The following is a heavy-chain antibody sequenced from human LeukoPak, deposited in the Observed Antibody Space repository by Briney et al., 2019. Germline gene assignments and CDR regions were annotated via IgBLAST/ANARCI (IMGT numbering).Heavy chain of an antibody. D-gene: IGHD4-17*01. J-gene: IGHJ4*02. V-gene: IGHV4-30-4*01. CDR1: GGSISSGDHY. Sequence: PSETLSLTCTVSGGSISSGDHYWTWIRQPPGKGLEWIGYIYYSGSTYYNPSLKSRVTISVDTSKNQFSPKLSSVTAADTAVYYCARVLDIYGDHGVDYWGQGTLVTVSS. CDR2: IYYSGST. CDR3: ARVLDIYGDHGVDY.